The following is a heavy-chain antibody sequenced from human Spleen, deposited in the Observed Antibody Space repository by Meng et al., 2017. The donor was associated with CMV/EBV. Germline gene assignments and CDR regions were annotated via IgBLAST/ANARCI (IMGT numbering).Heavy chain of an antibody. CDR3: ARGQIAAAGTGIDY. D-gene: IGHD6-13*01. Sequence: SQTLSLTCAVYGGSFSDYYWSWIRQPPGKGLEWIGEVNHSGTTNYNPSLKSRVAISVDTSKNQFSLKLSSVTAADTAVYFCARGQIAAAGTGIDYWGQGTLVTVSS. CDR1: GGSFSDYY. CDR2: VNHSGTT. V-gene: IGHV4-34*01. J-gene: IGHJ4*02.